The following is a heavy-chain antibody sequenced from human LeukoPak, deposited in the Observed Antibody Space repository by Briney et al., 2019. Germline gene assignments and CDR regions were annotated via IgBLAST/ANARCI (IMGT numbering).Heavy chain of an antibody. Sequence: SQTLSLTCTVSGGSISSGGYYWSWIRQHPGKGLEWIGYIYYSGSTYYNPSLKSRVTISVDTSKNQFSLKLSSVTAADAAVYYCARTYSSGWFFDYWGQGTLVTVSS. J-gene: IGHJ4*02. V-gene: IGHV4-31*03. D-gene: IGHD6-19*01. CDR2: IYYSGST. CDR1: GGSISSGGYY. CDR3: ARTYSSGWFFDY.